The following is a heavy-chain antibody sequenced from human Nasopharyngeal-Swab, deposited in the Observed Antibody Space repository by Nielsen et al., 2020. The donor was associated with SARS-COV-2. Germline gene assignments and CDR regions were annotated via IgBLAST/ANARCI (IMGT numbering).Heavy chain of an antibody. Sequence: GGSLRLSCAVSGFTFSTFWMTWVRQAPGKGLEWVANIKEDGSQKYYLDSVKGRFTISRDNAKNSLYLQMNSLRAEDTAVYYCARAYCGGDCSNYYFDYWGQGTLVTVSS. V-gene: IGHV3-7*01. CDR2: IKEDGSQK. CDR3: ARAYCGGDCSNYYFDY. J-gene: IGHJ4*02. D-gene: IGHD2-21*02. CDR1: GFTFSTFW.